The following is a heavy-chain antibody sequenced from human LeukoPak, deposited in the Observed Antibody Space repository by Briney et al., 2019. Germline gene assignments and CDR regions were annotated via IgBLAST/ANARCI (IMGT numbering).Heavy chain of an antibody. CDR3: ARSGQWLVRVFDY. J-gene: IGHJ4*02. CDR2: IYYSGST. Sequence: SETLSLTCTGSGGSISSSSYYWGWIRQPPGKGLEWIGTIYYSGSTYYNPSLKSRVTISVDTSKNQFSLKLSSVTAADTAVYYCARSGQWLVRVFDYWGQGTLVTVSS. D-gene: IGHD6-19*01. CDR1: GGSISSSSYY. V-gene: IGHV4-39*01.